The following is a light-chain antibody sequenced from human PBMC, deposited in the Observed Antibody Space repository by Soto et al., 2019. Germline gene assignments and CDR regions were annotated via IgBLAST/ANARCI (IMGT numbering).Light chain of an antibody. V-gene: IGLV2-8*01. CDR2: EVS. J-gene: IGLJ1*01. Sequence: QSVLTQPPSASGSPGQSVTISCTGTSSDVGGYNYVSWYQQHPGKAPKLMIYEVSKRPSGVPDRFSGSKSGNTASLTVSGLQAEDEADYYCGTYAGRNSYVIGTGTKVTVL. CDR3: GTYAGRNSYV. CDR1: SSDVGGYNY.